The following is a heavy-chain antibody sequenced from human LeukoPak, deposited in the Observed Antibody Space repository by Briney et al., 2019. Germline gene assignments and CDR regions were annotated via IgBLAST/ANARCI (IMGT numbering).Heavy chain of an antibody. CDR1: GFTFSSHT. CDR2: INSNSGSI. CDR3: ARDRVRGNSNPFFDY. J-gene: IGHJ4*02. V-gene: IGHV3-21*04. D-gene: IGHD4-4*01. Sequence: PGGSLRLSCAASGFTFSSHTMNWVRQTPGKGLEWVSSINSNSGSIYYADSVKGRFTISRDNSKSTLYLQMNSLRAEDTAVYYCARDRVRGNSNPFFDYWGQGTLVTVSS.